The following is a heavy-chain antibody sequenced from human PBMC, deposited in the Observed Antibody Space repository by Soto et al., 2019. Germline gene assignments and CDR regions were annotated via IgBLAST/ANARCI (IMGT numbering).Heavy chain of an antibody. CDR2: IYYSGST. V-gene: IGHV4-59*01. CDR3: ARVAHCISSSCYGRIYGMDV. Sequence: QVQLQESGPGLVKPSETLSLTCTVSGGSISSYYWSWVRQPPGKGLEWIGYIYYSGSTNYNPSLKRRVTISVDTSKNQFSLKLSSVTAADTAVYYCARVAHCISSSCYGRIYGMDVWGQGTTVTVSS. CDR1: GGSISSYY. J-gene: IGHJ6*02. D-gene: IGHD2-2*01.